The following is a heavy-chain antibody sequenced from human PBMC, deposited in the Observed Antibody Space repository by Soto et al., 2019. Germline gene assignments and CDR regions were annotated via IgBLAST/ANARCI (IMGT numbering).Heavy chain of an antibody. V-gene: IGHV4-4*02. CDR3: ASTGQYYYGSGSSQGYYGIDV. D-gene: IGHD3-10*01. CDR1: GGSISSSNW. CDR2: IYHSGST. J-gene: IGHJ6*02. Sequence: SETLSLTCAVSGGSISSSNWWSWVRQPPGKGLEWIGEIYHSGSTNYNPSLKSRVTISVDKSKNQFSLKLSSVTAADTAVYYCASTGQYYYGSGSSQGYYGIDVWGQRSTVTVSS.